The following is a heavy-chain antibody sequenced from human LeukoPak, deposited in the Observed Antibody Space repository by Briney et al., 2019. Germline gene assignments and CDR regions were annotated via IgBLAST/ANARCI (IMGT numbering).Heavy chain of an antibody. CDR1: GFTFDKAW. V-gene: IGHV3-15*01. D-gene: IGHD3-22*01. J-gene: IGHJ4*02. CDR2: IKSKIHGGTI. Sequence: KPGGSLRLSCAASGFTFDKAWMTGGRQAPGKGLGWVGRIKSKIHGGTIDYAAPVEGRFTISRDDSENTVYLQMSSLRTEDTAVYYCARGDSMIVVVKGFDYWGQGTLVTVSS. CDR3: ARGDSMIVVVKGFDY.